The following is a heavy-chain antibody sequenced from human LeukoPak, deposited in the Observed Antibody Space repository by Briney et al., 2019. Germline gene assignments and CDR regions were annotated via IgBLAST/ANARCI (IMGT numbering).Heavy chain of an antibody. CDR1: GFTFSSNY. J-gene: IGHJ5*02. D-gene: IGHD1-1*01. CDR3: ARALRWNWNDAGWFDP. CDR2: IYSGGST. Sequence: PGGSLRLSCAASGFTFSSNYMSWVRQAPGKGLEWVSVIYSGGSTNYADSVKGRFTISRDNSNNTLYLQMNSLRAEDTSLYYCARALRWNWNDAGWFDPWGQGTLVTVSS. V-gene: IGHV3-53*01.